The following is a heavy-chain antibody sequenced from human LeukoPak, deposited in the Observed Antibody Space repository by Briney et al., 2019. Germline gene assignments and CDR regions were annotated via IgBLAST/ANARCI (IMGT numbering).Heavy chain of an antibody. J-gene: IGHJ6*03. V-gene: IGHV3-30*03. CDR1: GFSFSSYG. Sequence: GRSLRLSCAASGFSFSSYGMQWVRQAPGKGLEWVAVISYDGSNKYYADSVKGRFTISRDNSKNTLYLQMNNLRAEDTAVYYCARAGDIVVVPAAKIYYYYMDVWGKGTTVTVSS. CDR2: ISYDGSNK. CDR3: ARAGDIVVVPAAKIYYYYMDV. D-gene: IGHD2-2*01.